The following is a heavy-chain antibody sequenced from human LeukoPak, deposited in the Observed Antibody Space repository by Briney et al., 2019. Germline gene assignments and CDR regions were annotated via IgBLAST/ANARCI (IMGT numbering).Heavy chain of an antibody. Sequence: GGSLRLSCAASGFTFSKYWMLWVRKAPGKGLESVSRINTDGTVTTYADSVKGRFTVTRDNADNAMFLQMNSVRDEDTAVYYCATKQWLAPSTDSWGQGTPVTVSS. CDR3: ATKQWLAPSTDS. CDR1: GFTFSKYW. CDR2: INTDGTVT. V-gene: IGHV3-74*01. D-gene: IGHD6-19*01. J-gene: IGHJ4*02.